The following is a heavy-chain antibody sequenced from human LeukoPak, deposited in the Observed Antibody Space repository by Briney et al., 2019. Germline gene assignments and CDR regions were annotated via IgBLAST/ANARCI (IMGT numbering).Heavy chain of an antibody. CDR1: GGSFSGYY. D-gene: IGHD1-26*01. V-gene: IGHV4-34*01. J-gene: IGHJ5*02. CDR2: INHRGSN. CDR3: ARVENEILHTHWLDP. Sequence: SETLSLTCAVYGGSFSGYYWSWIRQPPGKGLEWIGEINHRGSNNYNPSLKSGVTIPVTTSKNQFSLKLSSVTAADTAVYYCARVENEILHTHWLDPWGQGTLVTVSS.